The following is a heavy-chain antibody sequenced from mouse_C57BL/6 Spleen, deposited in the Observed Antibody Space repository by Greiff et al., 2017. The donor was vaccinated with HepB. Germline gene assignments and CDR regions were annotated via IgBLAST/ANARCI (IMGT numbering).Heavy chain of an antibody. CDR1: GYAFSSSW. CDR2: IYPGDGDT. D-gene: IGHD2-5*01. Sequence: QVQLKQSGPELVKPGASVKISCKASGYAFSSSWMNWVKQRPGKGLEWIGRIYPGDGDTNYNGKFKGKATLTADKSSSTAYMQLSSLTSEDSAVYFCARNYYYSNYGWYFDFWGTGTTVTVSS. CDR3: ARNYYYSNYGWYFDF. J-gene: IGHJ1*03. V-gene: IGHV1-82*01.